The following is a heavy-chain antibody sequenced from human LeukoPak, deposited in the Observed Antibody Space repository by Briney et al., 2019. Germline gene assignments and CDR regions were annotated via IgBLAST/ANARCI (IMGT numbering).Heavy chain of an antibody. J-gene: IGHJ3*02. Sequence: SETLSLTCTVSGYSISSGYYWGCFRQPPGKGLEWIASIYHSGSTYYNPSLKSRVTISVDTSKNQFSLKLSSVTAADTAVYYCARWKYYYDSSGYYSGHDAFDIWGQGTMVTVSS. V-gene: IGHV4-38-2*02. D-gene: IGHD3-22*01. CDR1: GYSISSGYY. CDR2: IYHSGST. CDR3: ARWKYYYDSSGYYSGHDAFDI.